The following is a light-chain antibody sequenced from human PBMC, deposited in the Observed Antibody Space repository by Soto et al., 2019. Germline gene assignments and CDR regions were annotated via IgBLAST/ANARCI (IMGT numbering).Light chain of an antibody. CDR1: QSVSNR. CDR3: QQYKNWPPMYT. V-gene: IGKV3-15*01. J-gene: IGKJ2*01. CDR2: GAS. Sequence: EIVVTQSPATLSVSPGDRVTLSCRASQSVSNRLAWYQQTPGQAPRLLIYGASTRATGVPARFSGYGSETEFTLTISSLQSEHFAIYYCQQYKNWPPMYTFGRGTKLEIK.